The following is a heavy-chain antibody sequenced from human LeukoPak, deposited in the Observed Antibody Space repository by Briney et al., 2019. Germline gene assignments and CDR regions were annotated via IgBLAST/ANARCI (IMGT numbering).Heavy chain of an antibody. D-gene: IGHD3-22*01. CDR2: INCSGTT. CDR3: ARGTMMVGP. V-gene: IGHV4-59*01. J-gene: IGHJ5*02. Sequence: PSETLSLTCTVSGGSIGSYYWSWIRQPPGKGLEWIGCINCSGTTNYNPSLKSRVSISVDTSKNQFSLKLRSVTAADTAVYYCARGTMMVGPWGQGTQVTVSS. CDR1: GGSIGSYY.